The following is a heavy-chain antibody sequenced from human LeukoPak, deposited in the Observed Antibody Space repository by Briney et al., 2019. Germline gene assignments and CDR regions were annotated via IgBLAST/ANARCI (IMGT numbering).Heavy chain of an antibody. Sequence: SETLSLTCTVSGGSISSYYWSWIRQPPGKGLEWIGYIYYSGSTNYNPPLKSRVTISVDTSKNQFSLKLSSVTAADTAVYYCAREGLQFRYFDYWGQGTLVTVSS. D-gene: IGHD5-24*01. V-gene: IGHV4-59*01. CDR1: GGSISSYY. CDR2: IYYSGST. J-gene: IGHJ4*02. CDR3: AREGLQFRYFDY.